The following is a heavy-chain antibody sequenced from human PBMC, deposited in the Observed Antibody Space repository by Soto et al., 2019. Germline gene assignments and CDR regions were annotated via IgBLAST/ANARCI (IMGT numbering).Heavy chain of an antibody. V-gene: IGHV3-64*01. CDR1: GFTFSSYD. Sequence: EVQLAESGGGMVQPGGSLRLSCVASGFTFSSYDMHWVRQAPGKGLEYVSSISSNGGTTYYGNSVKGRFTISRENSKNTLYIQMGSLRAEDMAVYYCVRRVSGNYDYWGQGTLVTVSS. CDR3: VRRVSGNYDY. CDR2: ISSNGGTT. J-gene: IGHJ4*02. D-gene: IGHD1-7*01.